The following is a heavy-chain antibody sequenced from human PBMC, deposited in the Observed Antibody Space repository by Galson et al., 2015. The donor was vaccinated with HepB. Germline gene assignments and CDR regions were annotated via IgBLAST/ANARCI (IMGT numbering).Heavy chain of an antibody. Sequence: LSLTCTVSGYSISSGYYWGWLRQPPGKGLEWIGSIYHSGSTYYNPSLKSRVTISVDTSKNQFSLKLSSVTAADTAVYYCASNPRIAAAGGRVNYYYYYGMDVWGQGTTVTVSS. CDR1: GYSISSGYY. V-gene: IGHV4-38-2*02. CDR2: IYHSGST. CDR3: ASNPRIAAAGGRVNYYYYYGMDV. D-gene: IGHD6-13*01. J-gene: IGHJ6*02.